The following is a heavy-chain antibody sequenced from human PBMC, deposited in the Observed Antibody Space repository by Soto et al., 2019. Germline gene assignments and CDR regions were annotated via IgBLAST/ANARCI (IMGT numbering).Heavy chain of an antibody. CDR2: ISGSGGST. D-gene: IGHD3-3*01. V-gene: IGHV3-23*01. J-gene: IGHJ4*02. Sequence: GGSLRLSCAASGFTFSSYAMSWVRQAPGKGLEWVSAISGSGGSTYYADSVKGRFTISRDNSKNTLYLQMNSLRAEDTAVYYCAKSPSATFTIFGVVPILFDYWGQGTLVTVSS. CDR1: GFTFSSYA. CDR3: AKSPSATFTIFGVVPILFDY.